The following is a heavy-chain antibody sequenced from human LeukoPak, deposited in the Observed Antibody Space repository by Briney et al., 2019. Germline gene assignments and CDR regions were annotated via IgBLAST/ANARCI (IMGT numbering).Heavy chain of an antibody. CDR1: GFTFSSYA. Sequence: GGSLRLSCAASGFTFSSYAMSWVRQAPGKGLEWVSGISGSGGSTYYADSVKGRFTISRDNSKNTLYLQMNSLRAEDTAVYFCARERRSYYDSSGYYDRHAFDIWGQGTMVTVSS. V-gene: IGHV3-23*01. CDR3: ARERRSYYDSSGYYDRHAFDI. CDR2: ISGSGGST. J-gene: IGHJ3*02. D-gene: IGHD3-22*01.